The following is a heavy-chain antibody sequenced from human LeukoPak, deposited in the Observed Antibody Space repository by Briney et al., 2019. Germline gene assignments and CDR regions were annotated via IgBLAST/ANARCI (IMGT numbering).Heavy chain of an antibody. Sequence: GGSLRLSCVASGFGFSAYAMSWVRQAPGKGLEWVANIKQDGSEKYYVDSVKGRFTISRDNAKNSLYLQMNSLRAEDTAVYYCARDTHYYDSSGYYPYYFDYWGQGTLVTVSS. CDR1: GFGFSAYA. V-gene: IGHV3-7*01. CDR3: ARDTHYYDSSGYYPYYFDY. CDR2: IKQDGSEK. J-gene: IGHJ4*02. D-gene: IGHD3-22*01.